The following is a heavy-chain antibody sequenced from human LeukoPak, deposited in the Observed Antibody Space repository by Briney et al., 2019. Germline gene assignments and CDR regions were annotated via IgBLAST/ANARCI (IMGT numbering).Heavy chain of an antibody. CDR3: AREMRSPRGGFDY. CDR2: MYYSGST. CDR1: SGFISRSSYY. V-gene: IGHV4-39*07. D-gene: IGHD3-10*01. Sequence: RWETLSLTCTVCSGFISRSSYYWGWIRQPPGMGLEWIGSMYYSGSTYYNPSLKSRVTISVDTSESQFSLKLSSVTAADTALYYCAREMRSPRGGFDYWDQGTLVTVSS. J-gene: IGHJ4*02.